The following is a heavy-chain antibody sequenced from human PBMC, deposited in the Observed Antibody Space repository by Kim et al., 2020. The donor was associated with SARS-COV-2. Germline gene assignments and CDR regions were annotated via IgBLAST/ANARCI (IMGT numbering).Heavy chain of an antibody. CDR3: ARDPRRVVVRMWWFDP. V-gene: IGHV3-11*05. CDR1: GFTFSGYY. D-gene: IGHD2-15*01. CDR2: ISSGSGYI. J-gene: IGHJ5*02. Sequence: GGSLRLSCAASGFTFSGYYMSWVRQAPGKGLECVSYISSGSGYINYADSVKGRFTISRDDAKNSLYLQMNSLRAEDTGVYYCARDPRRVVVRMWWFDPWGQGTPVTVSS.